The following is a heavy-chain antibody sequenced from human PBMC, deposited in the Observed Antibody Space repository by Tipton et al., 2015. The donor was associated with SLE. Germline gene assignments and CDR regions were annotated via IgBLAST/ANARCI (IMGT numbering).Heavy chain of an antibody. CDR3: ARGAYYFDS. CDR2: VSFSGRT. V-gene: IGHV4-59*02. Sequence: LRLSCTVPGGSVSSHSWSWIRQPPGEGLEWIGYVSFSGRTNYNPSLESRVTVSLDTSKNQFSLKLTSVTAADTAVYYCARGAYYFDSWGQGTLVTVSS. CDR1: GGSVSSHS. J-gene: IGHJ4*02.